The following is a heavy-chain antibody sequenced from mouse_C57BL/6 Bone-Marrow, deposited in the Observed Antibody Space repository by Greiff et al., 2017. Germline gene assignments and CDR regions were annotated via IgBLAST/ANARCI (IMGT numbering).Heavy chain of an antibody. V-gene: IGHV5-12-2*01. CDR1: GFTFSSYT. CDR2: ISNGGGST. D-gene: IGHD1-1*01. CDR3: ARHYYGSSYYAMDY. J-gene: IGHJ4*01. Sequence: DVHLVESGGGLVQPGGSLKLSCAASGFTFSSYTMSWVRQTPEKRPEWVAYISNGGGSTYYPDTVQGRFTISRDNAKNTLYLQMSSLKSEDTAMYYCARHYYGSSYYAMDYWGQGTSVTVSS.